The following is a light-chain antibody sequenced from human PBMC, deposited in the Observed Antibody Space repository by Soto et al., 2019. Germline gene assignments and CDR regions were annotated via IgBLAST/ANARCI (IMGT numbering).Light chain of an antibody. J-gene: IGKJ3*01. CDR2: GAS. Sequence: DIQMTQSPSPVSASEGDRVTITCRASQDISSRLAWYQQKPGKAPELLIYGASSLQSGVPSRFSGSGSGTDFTFTISSLQPEDIATYYCQQYDNLPLTFGPGTKVDIK. V-gene: IGKV1-12*01. CDR3: QQYDNLPLT. CDR1: QDISSR.